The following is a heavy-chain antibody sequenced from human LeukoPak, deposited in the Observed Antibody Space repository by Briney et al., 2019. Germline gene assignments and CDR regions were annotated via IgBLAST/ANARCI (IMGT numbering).Heavy chain of an antibody. CDR2: INHSGST. CDR1: GGSFSGYY. J-gene: IGHJ6*03. CDR3: ARGIAAAGVGYYYYYMDV. D-gene: IGHD6-13*01. V-gene: IGHV4-34*01. Sequence: KPSETLSLTCAVYGGSFSGYYWSWIRQPPGKGLDWIGEINHSGSTNYNPSLKSRVTRSVDTSKNQFSLKLSSVTAADTAVYYCARGIAAAGVGYYYYYMDVWGKGTTVTVSS.